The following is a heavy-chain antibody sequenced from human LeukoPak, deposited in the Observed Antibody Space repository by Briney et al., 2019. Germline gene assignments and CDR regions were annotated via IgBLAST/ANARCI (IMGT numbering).Heavy chain of an antibody. D-gene: IGHD3-3*01. CDR1: GFTFSSYA. Sequence: GGSLRLSCAASGFTFSSYAMSWVRQAPGKGLEGVSAISGSGGSTYYADSVKGRFTISRDNSKNTLYLQMNSLRAEDTAVYYCAKDRDYDFWSGSGMDVWGKGTTVTASS. J-gene: IGHJ6*03. V-gene: IGHV3-23*01. CDR2: ISGSGGST. CDR3: AKDRDYDFWSGSGMDV.